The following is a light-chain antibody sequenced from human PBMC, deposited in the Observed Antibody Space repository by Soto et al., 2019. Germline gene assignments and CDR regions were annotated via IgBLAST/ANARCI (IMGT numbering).Light chain of an antibody. CDR2: EAS. CDR1: QSVNGW. Sequence: IQMTQSPSTLSASVGDRVTITCRASQSVNGWLAWYQQKPGKAPKLLISEASSLDSRVPSRFRGSGSGTEYVLTITSLQPEDFATYYCQQYDAYSTFGGGTTVESK. J-gene: IGKJ4*01. V-gene: IGKV1-5*01. CDR3: QQYDAYST.